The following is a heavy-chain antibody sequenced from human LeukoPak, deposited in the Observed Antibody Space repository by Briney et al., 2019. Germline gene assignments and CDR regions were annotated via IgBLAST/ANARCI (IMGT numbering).Heavy chain of an antibody. D-gene: IGHD6-19*01. CDR2: ISGSGGST. J-gene: IGHJ4*02. CDR1: GFTFSSYA. V-gene: IGHV3-23*01. Sequence: QPGRSLRLSCAASGFTFSSYAMSWVRQAPGKGLEWVSAISGSGGSTYYADSVKGRFTISRDNSKNTLYLQMNSLRAEDTAVYYCAKDRAVAVYFDYWGQGTLVTVSS. CDR3: AKDRAVAVYFDY.